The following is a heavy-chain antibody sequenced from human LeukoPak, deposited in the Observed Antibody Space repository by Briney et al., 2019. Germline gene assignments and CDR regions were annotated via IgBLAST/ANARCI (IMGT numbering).Heavy chain of an antibody. CDR3: ARDAGYSSGWYLGWFDP. V-gene: IGHV4-38-2*02. D-gene: IGHD6-19*01. J-gene: IGHJ5*02. CDR2: IYHSGST. Sequence: SETLSLTCTVSGYSISSGYYWGWIRQPPGKGLEWIGSIYHSGSTYYNPSLKSRVTISVDTSKNQFSLKLSSVTAADTAVYYCARDAGYSSGWYLGWFDPWGQGTLVTVSS. CDR1: GYSISSGYY.